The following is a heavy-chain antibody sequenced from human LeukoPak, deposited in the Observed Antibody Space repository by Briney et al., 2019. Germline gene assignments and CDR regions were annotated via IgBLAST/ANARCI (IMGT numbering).Heavy chain of an antibody. CDR2: FDPGDGET. D-gene: IGHD7-27*01. V-gene: IGHV1-24*01. CDR3: ATPPGDWGSDYYFDY. CDR1: GYTLTELS. Sequence: ASVKVSCKVSGYTLTELSMHWVRQAPGKGLEWMGGFDPGDGETIYAQKFQGRVTMTEDTSTDTAYMELSSLRPEDTAVYYCATPPGDWGSDYYFDYWGQGTLVTVSS. J-gene: IGHJ4*02.